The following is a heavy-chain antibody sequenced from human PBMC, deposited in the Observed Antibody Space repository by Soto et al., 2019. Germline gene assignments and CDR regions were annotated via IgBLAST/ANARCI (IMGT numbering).Heavy chain of an antibody. V-gene: IGHV3-72*01. CDR1: GFTFSDHY. J-gene: IGHJ4*02. CDR2: SRHKADDFTT. Sequence: EVQLVESGGGLVQPGGSLRLSCAASGFTFSDHYMDWVRQAPGKRLEWVGRSRHKADDFTTEYAASVKGRFTISRDDSTNSLYLQMNNLKSEETAVYYCTSVTENGDRDRNDYWGQGTLVTVSS. CDR3: TSVTENGDRDRNDY. D-gene: IGHD7-27*01.